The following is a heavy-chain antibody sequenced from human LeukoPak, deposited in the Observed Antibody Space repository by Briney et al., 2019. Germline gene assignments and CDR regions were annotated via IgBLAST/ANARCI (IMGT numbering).Heavy chain of an antibody. J-gene: IGHJ5*02. V-gene: IGHV3-74*01. Sequence: GGSLRLSCAASGFTFSSYWMHWVRQAPGKGLVWVSRINSDGSSTSYADSVKGRFTISRDNAKNTLYLQMNSLRAEDTAVYYCARVLPKHCSGGSCSYYNWFDPWGQGTLVTVSS. CDR3: ARVLPKHCSGGSCSYYNWFDP. CDR1: GFTFSSYW. CDR2: INSDGSST. D-gene: IGHD2-15*01.